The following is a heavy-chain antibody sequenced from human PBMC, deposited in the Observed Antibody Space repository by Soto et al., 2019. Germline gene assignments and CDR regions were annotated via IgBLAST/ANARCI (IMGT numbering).Heavy chain of an antibody. V-gene: IGHV1-69*12. D-gene: IGHD5-12*01. CDR3: ARGNHRWLQLWYFDL. J-gene: IGHJ2*01. CDR2: IIPIFGTV. CDR1: GGTFSNYP. Sequence: QVQQVQSGAEVKKPGSSVKVSCKASGGTFSNYPISWVRQAPGQGLEWMGGIIPIFGTVNYAQKFQGRVTITADESTSTAYMELSRLRSEDTAVYYCARGNHRWLQLWYFDLWGRGTLVTVSS.